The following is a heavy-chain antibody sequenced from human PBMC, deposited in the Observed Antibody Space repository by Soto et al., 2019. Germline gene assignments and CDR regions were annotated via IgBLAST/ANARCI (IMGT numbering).Heavy chain of an antibody. Sequence: PGESQKISWQGSGFPFTNYWIAGVRQMPGKGLAWMGIIYPGDSKTRYSPSFQGQVTISADKSISTAFLHWSSLKASDTAMYYCARHPNYYDSSGYYYSDSWGQGTQVTVSS. CDR2: IYPGDSKT. J-gene: IGHJ4*02. V-gene: IGHV5-51*01. D-gene: IGHD3-22*01. CDR1: GFPFTNYW. CDR3: ARHPNYYDSSGYYYSDS.